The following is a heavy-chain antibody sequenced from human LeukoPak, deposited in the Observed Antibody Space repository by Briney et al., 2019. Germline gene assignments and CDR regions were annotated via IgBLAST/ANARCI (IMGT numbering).Heavy chain of an antibody. CDR1: GASISSHY. V-gene: IGHV4-59*11. CDR3: ASRAHCSGGSCYGNWFDP. J-gene: IGHJ5*02. Sequence: SETLSLTCTVSGASISSHYWSWIRQSPGKGLEWIGYISYSGITNYNPSFKSRVTISVDTSKNHFSLRLSSVTAADTAVYYCASRAHCSGGSCYGNWFDPWGQGTLVTVSS. D-gene: IGHD2-15*01. CDR2: ISYSGIT.